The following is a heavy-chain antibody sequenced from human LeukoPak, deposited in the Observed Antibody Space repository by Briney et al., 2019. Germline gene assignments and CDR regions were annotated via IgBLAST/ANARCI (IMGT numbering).Heavy chain of an antibody. Sequence: GGSLRLSCAASGFTFSAYWTNWVRQAPGKGLEWVANIKQDGSEKNYVDSVKGRFTISRDNAENSLYLQINSLRAEDTAVYHCARRLEHYYGMDVWGQGTTVTVSS. CDR3: ARRLEHYYGMDV. D-gene: IGHD1-1*01. V-gene: IGHV3-7*01. CDR2: IKQDGSEK. J-gene: IGHJ6*02. CDR1: GFTFSAYW.